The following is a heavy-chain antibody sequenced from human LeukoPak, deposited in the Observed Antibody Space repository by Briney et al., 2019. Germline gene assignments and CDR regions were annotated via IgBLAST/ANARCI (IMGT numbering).Heavy chain of an antibody. CDR1: GYTFTGYY. CDR2: INPNSGGT. D-gene: IGHD5-24*01. Sequence: ASVKVSCKASGYTFTGYYMHWVRQAPGQGLEWMGWINPNSGGTNYAQKFQGRVTMTRDTSISTAHMELSRLRSDDTAVYYCARVVEMATIEDYFDYWGQGTLVTVSS. J-gene: IGHJ4*02. CDR3: ARVVEMATIEDYFDY. V-gene: IGHV1-2*02.